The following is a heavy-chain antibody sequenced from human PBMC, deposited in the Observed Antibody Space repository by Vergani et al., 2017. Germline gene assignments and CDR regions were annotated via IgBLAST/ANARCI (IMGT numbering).Heavy chain of an antibody. CDR3: ARGGRQWLGRTYFDY. V-gene: IGHV4-34*01. Sequence: QVQLQQWGAGLLKPSETLSLTCAVYGGSFSGYYWSWIRQPPGKGLEWIGEINHSGSTNYNPYLKSRVTISVDTSKNQFSLKLSSVTAADTAVSYCARGGRQWLGRTYFDYWGQGTLVTVSS. J-gene: IGHJ4*02. D-gene: IGHD6-19*01. CDR2: INHSGST. CDR1: GGSFSGYY.